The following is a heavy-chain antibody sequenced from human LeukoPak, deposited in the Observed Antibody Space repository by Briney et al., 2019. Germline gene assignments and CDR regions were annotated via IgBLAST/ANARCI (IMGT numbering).Heavy chain of an antibody. D-gene: IGHD3-10*01. J-gene: IGHJ5*02. Sequence: PSETLSLTCTVSGDSVTSRGFYWAWLRQPPGRGLEWIATVYYTGSTYYNPSLNSRVTISIDTSKNHFSLKLRSVVAPDTAVYYCARHSGSGSLSRPFDPWGQGTLVTVSS. V-gene: IGHV4-39*02. CDR1: GDSVTSRGFY. CDR2: VYYTGST. CDR3: ARHSGSGSLSRPFDP.